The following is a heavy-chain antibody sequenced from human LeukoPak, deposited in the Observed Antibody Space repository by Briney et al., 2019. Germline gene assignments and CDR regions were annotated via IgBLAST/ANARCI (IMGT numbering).Heavy chain of an antibody. CDR2: IGSSGSTT. V-gene: IGHV3-48*03. CDR1: GFTFSSYE. J-gene: IGHJ3*01. CDR3: ARKNWGAFDL. Sequence: PGGSLRLSCAAPGFTFSSYEMNWVRQAPGKGLEWVSYIGSSGSTTYCPDSVKGRFTISRDNAKNSLYLQMNSLRVEDTAVYYCARKNWGAFDLWGQGTMVTVSS. D-gene: IGHD3-16*01.